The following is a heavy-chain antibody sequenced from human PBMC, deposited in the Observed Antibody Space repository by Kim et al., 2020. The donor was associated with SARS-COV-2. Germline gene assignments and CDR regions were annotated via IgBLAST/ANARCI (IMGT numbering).Heavy chain of an antibody. CDR1: GFTFSNYA. Sequence: GGSLRLSCSASGFTFSNYAMHWVRQAPGKGLEFVSATNSNGGDTYYADSVRGRFTISRDNSKNTLYLQMRSLKAEDTAIYYCVKSQGRSTGWYVLGYWGQGALGTGSS. CDR3: VKSQGRSTGWYVLGY. V-gene: IGHV3-64D*09. D-gene: IGHD6-19*01. J-gene: IGHJ4*02. CDR2: TNSNGGDT.